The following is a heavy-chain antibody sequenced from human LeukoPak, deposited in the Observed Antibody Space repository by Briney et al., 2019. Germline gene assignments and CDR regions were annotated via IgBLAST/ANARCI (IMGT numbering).Heavy chain of an antibody. CDR1: GFTFSSYG. Sequence: PGGSLRLSCAASGFTFSSYGMHWVRQAPGKGLEWVSYISSSGSTIYYADSVKGRFTISRDNAKNSLYLQMNSLRAEDTAVYYCACYYGSGSYYNSGAFDIWGQGTMVTVSS. J-gene: IGHJ3*02. D-gene: IGHD3-10*01. CDR3: ACYYGSGSYYNSGAFDI. CDR2: ISSSGSTI. V-gene: IGHV3-48*04.